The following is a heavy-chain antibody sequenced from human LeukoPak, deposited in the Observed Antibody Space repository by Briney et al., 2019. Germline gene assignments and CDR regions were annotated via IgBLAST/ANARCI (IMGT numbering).Heavy chain of an antibody. CDR2: IYPGGSET. J-gene: IGHJ4*02. Sequence: GESLKISCKGLGYDFSTYWDAWVRQRPGKGLEWMGIIYPGGSETRYDPSFQGQVTISADRSTSNAYLQWSSLRASDTAMYYCARASRDGYNQNFDHWGQGTLVTVSS. CDR1: GYDFSTYW. V-gene: IGHV5-51*01. CDR3: ARASRDGYNQNFDH. D-gene: IGHD5-24*01.